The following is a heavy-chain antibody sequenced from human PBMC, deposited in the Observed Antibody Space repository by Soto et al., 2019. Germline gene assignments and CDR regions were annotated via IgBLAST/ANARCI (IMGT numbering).Heavy chain of an antibody. CDR2: IYYSGST. CDR1: GRSISIYY. V-gene: IGHV4-59*01. J-gene: IGHJ1*01. Sequence: PSETLSLTSTVYGRSISIYYWGCIRHPAKKGLEWIGYIYYSGSTTYNTSLRSRVTISVDTSKNQFSLKLSSVTAADTAVYYCARLGHVYYYDSSGYREYFQHWGQGTLVTVSS. CDR3: ARLGHVYYYDSSGYREYFQH. D-gene: IGHD3-22*01.